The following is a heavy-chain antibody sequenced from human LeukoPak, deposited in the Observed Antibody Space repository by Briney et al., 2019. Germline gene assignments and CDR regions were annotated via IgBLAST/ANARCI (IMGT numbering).Heavy chain of an antibody. V-gene: IGHV1-18*01. CDR1: GYSFTSYG. Sequence: ASVKVSCKASGYSFTSYGITWVRQAPGQGLEWMGWINPYNGNTNYAQKLQGRVTMTTDTSTSTAYMDLRSLRSDDTAVYYCARERSGWFLSNWGQGTLVTVSS. CDR3: ARERSGWFLSN. J-gene: IGHJ4*02. D-gene: IGHD6-19*01. CDR2: INPYNGNT.